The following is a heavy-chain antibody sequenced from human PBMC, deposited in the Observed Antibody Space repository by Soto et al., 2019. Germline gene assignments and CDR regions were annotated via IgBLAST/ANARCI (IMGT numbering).Heavy chain of an antibody. CDR3: AREILVGATDY. J-gene: IGHJ4*02. CDR2: IYYSGST. Sequence: PSETLSLTCTVSGGSISRYYWIWIRQPPGKGLEWIGYIYYSGSTNYNPSLKSRVTISLDTSKNQFSLKLSSVTAADTAVYYCAREILVGATDYWGQGTLVTVSS. CDR1: GGSISRYY. V-gene: IGHV4-59*01. D-gene: IGHD1-26*01.